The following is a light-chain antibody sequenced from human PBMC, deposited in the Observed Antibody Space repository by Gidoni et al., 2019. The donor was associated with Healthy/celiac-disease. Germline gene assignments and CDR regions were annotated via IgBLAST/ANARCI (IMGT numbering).Light chain of an antibody. V-gene: IGKV3-20*01. J-gene: IGKJ5*01. Sequence: TVLTQSPATLSLSTGDIATLSCRDSQSVSSGYLAWYQQKPGQAPRLLIYGGSSRATGVPDFTITISRLEHEDSAVYYCQKYDSSVTFGQGTKVEIK. CDR2: GGS. CDR3: QKYDSSVT. CDR1: QSVSSGY.